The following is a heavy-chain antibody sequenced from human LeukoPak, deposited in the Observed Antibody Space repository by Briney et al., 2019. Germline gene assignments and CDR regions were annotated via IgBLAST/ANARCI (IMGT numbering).Heavy chain of an antibody. D-gene: IGHD1-26*01. V-gene: IGHV3-30-3*01. Sequence: PGGSLRLSCAASGLTFSSYAMHWVRQAPGKGLEWVAVISYDGSNKYYADSVKGRFTISRDNSKNTLYLQMNSLRAEDTAVYYCASGGQTELYGMDVWGQGTTVTVSS. CDR1: GLTFSSYA. CDR2: ISYDGSNK. CDR3: ASGGQTELYGMDV. J-gene: IGHJ6*02.